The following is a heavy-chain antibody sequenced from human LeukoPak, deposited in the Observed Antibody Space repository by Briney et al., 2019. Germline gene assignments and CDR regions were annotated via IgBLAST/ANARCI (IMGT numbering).Heavy chain of an antibody. CDR2: IYHSGST. V-gene: IGHV4-38-2*01. CDR1: GYSISSGYY. Sequence: PSETLSLTCAVSGYSISSGYYWGWIRQPPGKGLEWIGSIYHSGSTYYNPSLKSRVTVSVDTSKNQSSLKLSSVTAADTAVYYCARLPYYDFWSGYFWGKGTTVTVSS. D-gene: IGHD3-3*01. J-gene: IGHJ6*04. CDR3: ARLPYYDFWSGYF.